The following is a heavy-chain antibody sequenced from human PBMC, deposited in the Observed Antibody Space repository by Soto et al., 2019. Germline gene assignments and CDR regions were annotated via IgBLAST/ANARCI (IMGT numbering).Heavy chain of an antibody. CDR1: GFTFSSYS. CDR3: ARDYDFWSGPDY. D-gene: IGHD3-3*01. CDR2: ISSSSSYI. V-gene: IGHV3-21*01. J-gene: IGHJ4*02. Sequence: EVQLVESGGGLVKPGVSLRLSCAASGFTFSSYSMNWVRQAPGKGLEWVSSISSSSSYIYYADSVKGRFTISRDNAKNPLYLQMNSLRAEDTAVYYCARDYDFWSGPDYWGQGTLVTVSS.